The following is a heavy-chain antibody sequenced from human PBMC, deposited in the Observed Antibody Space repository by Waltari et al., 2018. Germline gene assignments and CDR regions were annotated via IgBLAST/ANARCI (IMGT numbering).Heavy chain of an antibody. CDR2: IIPIHAIA. CDR3: AREANIAIFGMAARGAFDI. D-gene: IGHD3-3*01. Sequence: QVQLVQSGAEVKKPGSSVKVSCKASGGTFSSYAINCVRQAPGQGLEWMGGIIPIHAIATYAQKFQGRVTINADESTSTAYMELSSLRSDDTAVYYCAREANIAIFGMAARGAFDIWGQGTMVTVSS. J-gene: IGHJ3*02. CDR1: GGTFSSYA. V-gene: IGHV1-69*04.